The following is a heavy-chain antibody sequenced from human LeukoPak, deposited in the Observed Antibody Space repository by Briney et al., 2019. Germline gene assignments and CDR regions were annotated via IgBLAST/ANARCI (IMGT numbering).Heavy chain of an antibody. Sequence: GESLKISCKGSGYSFTSYWIGWVRQMAGKGLEWMGIIYPGDSDTRYSPSFQGQVTISADKSISTAYLQWSSLKASDTAMYYCARGDAIVVVPAAFDYWGQGTLVTVSS. V-gene: IGHV5-51*01. CDR3: ARGDAIVVVPAAFDY. J-gene: IGHJ4*02. CDR1: GYSFTSYW. D-gene: IGHD2-2*01. CDR2: IYPGDSDT.